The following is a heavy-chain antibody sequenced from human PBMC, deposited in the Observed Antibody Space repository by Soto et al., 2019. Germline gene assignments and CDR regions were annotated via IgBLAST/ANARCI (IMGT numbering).Heavy chain of an antibody. CDR2: ISGSGGST. D-gene: IGHD2-15*01. CDR3: AGGQYCSGGSSYSDIDY. CDR1: GFTFSSYA. V-gene: IGHV3-23*01. J-gene: IGHJ4*02. Sequence: GGSLRLSCAASGFTFSSYAMSWVRQAPGKGLEWVSAISGSGGSTYYADSVKGRFTISRDNSKNTLYLQMNSLRAEDTAVYYCAGGQYCSGGSSYSDIDYWGQGTLVTV.